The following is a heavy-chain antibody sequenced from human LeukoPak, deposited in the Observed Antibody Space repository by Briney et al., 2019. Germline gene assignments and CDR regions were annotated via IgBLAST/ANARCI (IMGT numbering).Heavy chain of an antibody. D-gene: IGHD1-7*01. Sequence: GASVKVSCKASGYTFTSYYMHWVRQAPGQGLEWMGIINPSGGSTSYAQKFQGRVTMTRDTSTSTVYMELSSLRSEDTAVYYCARCGVTGTHTGSWFDPWAREPWSPSPQ. V-gene: IGHV1-46*01. CDR1: GYTFTSYY. J-gene: IGHJ5*02. CDR3: ARCGVTGTHTGSWFDP. CDR2: INPSGGST.